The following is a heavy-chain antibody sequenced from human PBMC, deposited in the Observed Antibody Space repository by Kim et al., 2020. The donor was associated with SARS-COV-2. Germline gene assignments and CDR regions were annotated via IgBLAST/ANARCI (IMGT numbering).Heavy chain of an antibody. CDR2: IIPILGIA. D-gene: IGHD5-18*01. V-gene: IGHV1-69*04. J-gene: IGHJ6*02. CDR1: GGTFSSYA. CDR3: ASPQAMAYGMDV. Sequence: SVKVSCKSSGGTFSSYAISWVRQAPGQGLEWMGRIIPILGIANYAQKFQGRVTITADKSTSTAYMELSSLRSEDTAVYYCASPQAMAYGMDVWGQGTTV.